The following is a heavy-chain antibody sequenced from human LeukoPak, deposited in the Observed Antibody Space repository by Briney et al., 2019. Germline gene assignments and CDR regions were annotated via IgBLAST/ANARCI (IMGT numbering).Heavy chain of an antibody. CDR2: IWYDGSNK. J-gene: IGHJ4*02. CDR3: ARAHYYGSGKLDY. D-gene: IGHD3-10*01. CDR1: GFTFSSYG. V-gene: IGHV3-33*01. Sequence: GGSLRLSCAASGFTFSSYGMHWVRQAPGKGLEWVAVIWYDGSNKYYADSVKGRFTISRDNSKNTLYLQMNSLRAEDTAVYYCARAHYYGSGKLDYWGQRTLVTVSS.